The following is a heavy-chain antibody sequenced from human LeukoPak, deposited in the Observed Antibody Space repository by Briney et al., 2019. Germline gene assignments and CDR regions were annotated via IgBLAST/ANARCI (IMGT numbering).Heavy chain of an antibody. D-gene: IGHD5-24*01. CDR2: ISSSSSTI. J-gene: IGHJ4*02. CDR1: GFTFSSYS. V-gene: IGHV3-48*02. CDR3: ATLGGWLQSNPRDY. Sequence: GGSLRLSCAASGFTFSSYSMNWVRQAPGKGLEWVSYISSSSSTIYYADSVKGRFTISRDNAKNSLYLQMNSLRDEDTAVYYCATLGGWLQSNPRDYWGQGTLVTVSS.